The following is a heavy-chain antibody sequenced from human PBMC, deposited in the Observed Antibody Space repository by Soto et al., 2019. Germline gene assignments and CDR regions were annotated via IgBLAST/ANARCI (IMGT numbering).Heavy chain of an antibody. CDR3: ARWRDFWSGYYRETYYYYGMDV. CDR2: ISSSGSTI. D-gene: IGHD3-3*01. CDR1: GFTFSDHY. V-gene: IGHV3-11*01. Sequence: GGSLRLSCAASGFTFSDHYMSWIRQAPGKGLEWVSYISSSGSTIYYADSVKGRFTISRDNAKNSLYLQMNSLRAEDTAVYYCARWRDFWSGYYRETYYYYGMDVWGQGPTVTVSS. J-gene: IGHJ6*02.